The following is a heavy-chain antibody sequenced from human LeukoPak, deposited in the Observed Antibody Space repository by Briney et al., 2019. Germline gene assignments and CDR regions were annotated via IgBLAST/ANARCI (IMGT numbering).Heavy chain of an antibody. J-gene: IGHJ3*02. CDR2: INWNGGST. CDR1: GFTFDDYA. D-gene: IGHD3-10*01. CDR3: ATFYGSGKGGAFDI. V-gene: IGHV3-20*04. Sequence: PGGSLRLSCAASGFTFDDYAMHWVRQAPGKGLEWVSGINWNGGSTGYADSVKGRFTISRDNAKNSLYLQMNSLRAEDTALYYCATFYGSGKGGAFDIWGQGTMVTVSS.